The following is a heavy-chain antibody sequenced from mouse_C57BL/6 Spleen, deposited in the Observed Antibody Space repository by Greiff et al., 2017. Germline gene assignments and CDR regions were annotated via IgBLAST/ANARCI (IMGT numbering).Heavy chain of an antibody. CDR1: GYTFTSYW. V-gene: IGHV1-72*01. CDR3: ARRSGNYDWYVDV. Sequence: QVQLQQPGAELVKPGASVKLSCKASGYTFTSYWMHWVKQRPGRGLEWIGRIDPNSGGTKYNEKFKSKATLTVDKPSSTVYMQLSSLTSEDSAVYYCARRSGNYDWYVDVWGTGTTVTVSS. CDR2: IDPNSGGT. J-gene: IGHJ1*03. D-gene: IGHD2-1*01.